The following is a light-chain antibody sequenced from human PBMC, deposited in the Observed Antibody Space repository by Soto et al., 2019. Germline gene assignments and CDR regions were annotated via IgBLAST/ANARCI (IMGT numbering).Light chain of an antibody. J-gene: IGKJ1*01. Sequence: ETVLTQSPGTLSLSPGERATLSCRASQSVSSSYLAWYQQKPGQAPRLLIYGASSRATGIPDRFSGSGSGTDFTLTIIRLESEDFAVYYCQQYGSSPRTFGQGTKVEIK. CDR2: GAS. CDR1: QSVSSSY. CDR3: QQYGSSPRT. V-gene: IGKV3-20*01.